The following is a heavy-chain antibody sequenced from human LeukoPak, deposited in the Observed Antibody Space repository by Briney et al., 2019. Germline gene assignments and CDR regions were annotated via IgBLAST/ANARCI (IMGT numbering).Heavy chain of an antibody. D-gene: IGHD3-22*01. V-gene: IGHV5-51*01. Sequence: GESLKISCEGSGYSFTSYWIGWVRQMPGKGLEWMGIIYPGDSDTRYSPSVQGQVTISADKSISTAYLQWSSLKASDTAMYYCARHRSWHYDSSGYYDTFDIWGQGTMVTVSS. CDR1: GYSFTSYW. CDR2: IYPGDSDT. J-gene: IGHJ3*02. CDR3: ARHRSWHYDSSGYYDTFDI.